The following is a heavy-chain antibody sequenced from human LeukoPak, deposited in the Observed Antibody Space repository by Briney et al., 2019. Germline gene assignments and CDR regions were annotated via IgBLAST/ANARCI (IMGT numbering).Heavy chain of an antibody. CDR1: GYTFTSYG. CDR3: TRDRLDYCSSTSCYPYYYYYMDV. J-gene: IGHJ6*03. Sequence: GASVKVSCKASGYTFTSYGISWVRQAPGQGLEWIGWISAYNGNTNYARKLQGRVTVTTDTSTSTAYMELRSLTSGDTAVYYCTRDRLDYCSSTSCYPYYYYYMDVWGKGTTVTVSS. D-gene: IGHD2-2*01. CDR2: ISAYNGNT. V-gene: IGHV1-18*01.